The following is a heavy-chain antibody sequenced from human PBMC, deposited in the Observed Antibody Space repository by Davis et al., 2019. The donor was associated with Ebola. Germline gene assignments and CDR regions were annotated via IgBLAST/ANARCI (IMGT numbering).Heavy chain of an antibody. CDR3: ARGYSSWFDP. J-gene: IGHJ5*02. CDR1: GGSFSGHY. D-gene: IGHD5-18*01. Sequence: MPGGSLRLSCAVYGGSFSGHYWRWIRQPPGKGLEWIGEINHSGSTNYNPSLKSRVTISVDTSKNKFSLKLSSVTAADTAVYYCARGYSSWFDPWGQGTLVTVSS. CDR2: INHSGST. V-gene: IGHV4-34*01.